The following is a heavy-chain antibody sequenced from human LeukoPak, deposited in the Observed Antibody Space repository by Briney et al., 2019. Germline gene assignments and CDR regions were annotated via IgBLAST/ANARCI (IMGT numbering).Heavy chain of an antibody. CDR3: ARSAQFITMVRGVIMTPVDY. CDR1: GYTFNSYG. V-gene: IGHV1-18*01. CDR2: IHTYNGHT. J-gene: IGHJ4*02. D-gene: IGHD3-10*01. Sequence: ASVKVSCKSSGYTFNSYGITWVRQAPGQGLEWRGWIHTYNGHTNYAQKPQRRVTMTTDTSTNTAYMELRSLRSDDTAVYYCARSAQFITMVRGVIMTPVDYWGQGTLVTVSS.